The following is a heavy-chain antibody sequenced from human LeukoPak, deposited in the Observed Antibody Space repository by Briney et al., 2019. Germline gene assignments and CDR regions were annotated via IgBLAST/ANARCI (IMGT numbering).Heavy chain of an antibody. CDR2: IYYSGST. Sequence: SETLSLTCTVSGGSISSYCWSWIRQPPGKGLEWIGYIYYSGSTNYNPSLKSRVTISVDTSKNQFSLKLSSVTAADTAVYYCARGYYGSGSGFDYWGQGTLVTVSS. D-gene: IGHD3-10*01. J-gene: IGHJ4*02. CDR1: GGSISSYC. V-gene: IGHV4-59*01. CDR3: ARGYYGSGSGFDY.